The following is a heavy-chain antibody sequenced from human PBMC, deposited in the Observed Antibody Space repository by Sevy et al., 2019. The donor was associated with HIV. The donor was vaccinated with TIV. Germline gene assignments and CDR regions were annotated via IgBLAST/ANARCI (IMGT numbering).Heavy chain of an antibody. V-gene: IGHV3-66*01. J-gene: IGHJ4*02. D-gene: IGHD5-18*01. CDR2: IYRGGST. CDR3: ARAAMAHFDY. Sequence: GGSLRLSCAASGFTVSSNFMSWVRQAPGKGLEWVSVIYRGGSTYYADSVKGRFTISRDNSKNTLYLQMNSLRAEDTAVYYCARAAMAHFDYWGQGSLVTVSS. CDR1: GFTVSSNF.